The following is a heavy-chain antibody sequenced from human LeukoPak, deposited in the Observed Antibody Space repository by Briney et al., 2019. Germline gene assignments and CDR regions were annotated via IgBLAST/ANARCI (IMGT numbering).Heavy chain of an antibody. CDR2: IKQDGSEK. D-gene: IGHD5-12*01. J-gene: IGHJ4*02. V-gene: IGHV3-7*01. CDR3: ARDRAARTEWLRLTY. Sequence: PGGSLRLSCAASGFTFSSYWMSWVRQAPGKGLEWVANIKQDGSEKYYVDSVKGRFTISRDNAKNSLYLQMNSLRAEDTAVYYCARDRAARTEWLRLTYWGQGTLVTVSS. CDR1: GFTFSSYW.